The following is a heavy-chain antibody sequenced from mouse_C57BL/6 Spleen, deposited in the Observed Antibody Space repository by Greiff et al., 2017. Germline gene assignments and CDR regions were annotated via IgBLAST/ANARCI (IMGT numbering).Heavy chain of an antibody. Sequence: EVMLVESGGGLVKPGGSLKLSCAASGFTFSSYAMSWVRQTPEKRLEWVATISDGGSYTYYPDNVKGRFTISRDNAKNNLYLQMSHLKSEDTAMYYCARVYDGYDGRGYCDYWGQGTTLTVSS. J-gene: IGHJ2*01. D-gene: IGHD2-2*01. V-gene: IGHV5-4*03. CDR1: GFTFSSYA. CDR3: ARVYDGYDGRGYCDY. CDR2: ISDGGSYT.